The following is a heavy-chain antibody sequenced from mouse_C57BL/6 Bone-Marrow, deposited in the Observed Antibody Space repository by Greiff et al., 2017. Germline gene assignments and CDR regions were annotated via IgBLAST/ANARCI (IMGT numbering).Heavy chain of an antibody. V-gene: IGHV5-15*01. J-gene: IGHJ1*03. CDR2: ISNLAYSI. CDR3: ARFYFWYCDV. Sequence: EVHLVESGGGLVQPGGSLKLSCAASGFTFSDYGMAWVRQAPRKGPEWVAFISNLAYSIYYADTVTGRFTISRENAKNTLYLEMSSLRSEDTAMYYCARFYFWYCDVWGTGTTVTVSS. CDR1: GFTFSDYG. D-gene: IGHD2-3*01.